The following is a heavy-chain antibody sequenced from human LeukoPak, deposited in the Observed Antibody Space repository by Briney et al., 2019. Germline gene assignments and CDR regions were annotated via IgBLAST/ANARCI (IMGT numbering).Heavy chain of an antibody. D-gene: IGHD4/OR15-4a*01. Sequence: PGGSLRLSCAASGFTFSRYGMQWVRQAPGKGLEWVAIITYDGTDKNYADSVKGRFTISRDNSKSTVYLQMNSLRAEDTAVYYCARRAGAYSHPYDYWGQGTLVTVSS. CDR3: ARRAGAYSHPYDY. CDR1: GFTFSRYG. CDR2: ITYDGTDK. V-gene: IGHV3-30*03. J-gene: IGHJ4*02.